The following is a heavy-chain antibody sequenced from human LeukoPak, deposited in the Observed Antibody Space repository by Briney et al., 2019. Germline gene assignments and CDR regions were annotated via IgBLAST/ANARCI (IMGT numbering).Heavy chain of an antibody. Sequence: ASVKVSCKASGYSFISYGISWVRQAPGQGLEWMGWINPNSGGTNYAQKFQGRVTMTRDTSISTAYMELSRLRSDDTAVYYCARWMTTVITPDYWGQGTLVTVSS. CDR3: ARWMTTVITPDY. V-gene: IGHV1-2*02. CDR2: INPNSGGT. CDR1: GYSFISYG. J-gene: IGHJ4*02. D-gene: IGHD4-11*01.